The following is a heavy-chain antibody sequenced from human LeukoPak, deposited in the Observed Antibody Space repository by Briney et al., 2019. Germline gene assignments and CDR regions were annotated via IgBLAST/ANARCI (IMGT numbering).Heavy chain of an antibody. D-gene: IGHD3-10*01. CDR2: IYYSGST. CDR1: GGSISSYY. CDR3: ARSSEVPLVRGVMMSSFDI. Sequence: PSETLSLTCTVSGGSISSYYWSWIRQPPGKGLEWIGYIYYSGSTNYNPSLKSRVTISVDTSKNQFSLKLSSVTAADTAVYYCARSSEVPLVRGVMMSSFDIWGQGTMVTVSS. J-gene: IGHJ3*02. V-gene: IGHV4-59*01.